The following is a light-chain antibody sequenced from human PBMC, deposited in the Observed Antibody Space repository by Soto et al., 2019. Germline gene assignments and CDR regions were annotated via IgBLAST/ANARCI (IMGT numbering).Light chain of an antibody. CDR3: CSYAGSSSHVV. CDR1: SSDVGSYNL. Sequence: QSALTQPASVSGSPGQSITISCTGTSSDVGSYNLVSWYQQHPGKAPKRMIYEGSKRPSGVSNRFSGSKSGNTASLTISGLQDEDEADYYCCSYAGSSSHVVFCGGTKLTV. V-gene: IGLV2-23*01. J-gene: IGLJ2*01. CDR2: EGS.